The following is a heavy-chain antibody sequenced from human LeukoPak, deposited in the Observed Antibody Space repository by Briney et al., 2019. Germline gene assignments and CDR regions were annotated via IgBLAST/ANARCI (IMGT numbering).Heavy chain of an antibody. CDR1: GGTFSSYA. J-gene: IGHJ4*02. CDR2: IIPIFGTA. CDR3: ARGYCSGGSCYYPFDY. D-gene: IGHD2-15*01. Sequence: ASVKVSCKAFGGTFSSYAISWVRQAPGQGLEWMGRIIPIFGTANYAQKFQGRVTITTDESTSTAYMELSSLRSEDTAVYYCARGYCSGGSCYYPFDYWGQGTLVTVSS. V-gene: IGHV1-69*05.